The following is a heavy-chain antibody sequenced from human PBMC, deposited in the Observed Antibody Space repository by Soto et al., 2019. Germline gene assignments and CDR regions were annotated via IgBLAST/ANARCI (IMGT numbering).Heavy chain of an antibody. V-gene: IGHV4-34*01. CDR3: ARRREDYYYYYGMDV. Sequence: SETLSLTCTVSGGSISSYYWSWIRQPPGKGLEWIGEINHSGSTNYNPSLKSRVTISVDTSKNQFSLKLSSVTAADTAVYYCARRREDYYYYYGMDVWGQGTTVNVSS. J-gene: IGHJ6*02. CDR2: INHSGST. CDR1: GGSISSYY.